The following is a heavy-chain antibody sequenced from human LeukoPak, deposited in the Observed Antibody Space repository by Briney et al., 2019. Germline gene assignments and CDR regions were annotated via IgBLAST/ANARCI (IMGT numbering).Heavy chain of an antibody. CDR1: GFTFSSAW. CDR3: AKDRVGSGRHYDY. J-gene: IGHJ4*02. V-gene: IGHV3-23*01. Sequence: QPGGSLRLSCAASGFTFSSAWMTWVRQAPGKGLEWVSAISGGGATIYYADSVKGRFTTSRDNSKNTLHLQMNSLRAEDTAVYYCAKDRVGSGRHYDYWGQGTLVTVSS. CDR2: ISGGGATI. D-gene: IGHD6-19*01.